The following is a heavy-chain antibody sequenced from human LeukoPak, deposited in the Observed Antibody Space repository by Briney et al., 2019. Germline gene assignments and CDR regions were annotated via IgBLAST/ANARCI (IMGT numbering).Heavy chain of an antibody. CDR2: ISAYNGNT. V-gene: IGHV1-18*01. Sequence: ASVKVSCKASGYTFTSYGISWVRQAPGQGLEWMGWISAYNGNTNYAQKLQGRVTMTTDTSTSTAYMELRSLRSDDTAVYYCARASLPPPGLWLVNGDYWGQGTLVTVSS. D-gene: IGHD5-18*01. J-gene: IGHJ4*02. CDR3: ARASLPPPGLWLVNGDY. CDR1: GYTFTSYG.